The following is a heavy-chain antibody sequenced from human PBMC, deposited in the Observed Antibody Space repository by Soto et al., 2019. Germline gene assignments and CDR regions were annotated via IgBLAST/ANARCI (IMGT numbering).Heavy chain of an antibody. V-gene: IGHV3-9*01. Sequence: GGSLRLSCVASGFTLDDYAMHWVRQVPGKGLEWVSGISWNSGRIAYADSVKGRIAISRDNAKTSVYLQMNSLRTEDTALYYCGRGRGFGDAFDIWGQGTMVTVSS. CDR3: GRGRGFGDAFDI. CDR2: ISWNSGRI. CDR1: GFTLDDYA. D-gene: IGHD3-10*01. J-gene: IGHJ3*02.